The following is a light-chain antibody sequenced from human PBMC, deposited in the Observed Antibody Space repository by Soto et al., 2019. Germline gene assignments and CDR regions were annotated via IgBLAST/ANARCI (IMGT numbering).Light chain of an antibody. J-gene: IGLJ1*01. Sequence: QSVLTQPPSASGAPGQSVTISCTGTSSDVGANTYVSWYQQHPGKAPKIVIYEVTKRPSGVPDRFSGSKSGNTASLTVSGLQAEDEADYYCCSYAGTNILFGTGTKVTVL. CDR1: SSDVGANTY. V-gene: IGLV2-8*01. CDR3: CSYAGTNIL. CDR2: EVT.